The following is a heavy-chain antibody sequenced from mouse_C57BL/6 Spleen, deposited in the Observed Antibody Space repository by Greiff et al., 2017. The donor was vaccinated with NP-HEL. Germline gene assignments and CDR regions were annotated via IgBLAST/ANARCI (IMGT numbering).Heavy chain of an antibody. CDR3: ARHIYYYGSSYNYAMDY. V-gene: IGHV2-6-1*01. D-gene: IGHD1-1*01. CDR2: IWSDGST. CDR1: GFSLTSYG. Sequence: VQLQQSGPGLVAPSQSLSITCTVSGFSLTSYGVHWVRQPPGKGLEWLVVIWSDGSTTYNSALKSRLSISKDNSKSQVFLKMNSLQTDDTAMYYCARHIYYYGSSYNYAMDYWGQGTSVTVSS. J-gene: IGHJ4*01.